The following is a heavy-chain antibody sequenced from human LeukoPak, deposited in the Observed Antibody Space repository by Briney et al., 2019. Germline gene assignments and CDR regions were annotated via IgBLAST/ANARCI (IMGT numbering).Heavy chain of an antibody. CDR1: GGSISSYY. CDR2: IYYSGST. Sequence: SETLSLTCTVSGGSISSYYWSWIRQPPGKGLEWIGYIYYSGSTNYNPSLKSRVTISVDTSKNQFSLKLSSVTAADTAVYYCARAGSGYYYDQYYFDYWGQGTLSPSPQ. CDR3: ARAGSGYYYDQYYFDY. V-gene: IGHV4-59*01. J-gene: IGHJ4*02. D-gene: IGHD3-22*01.